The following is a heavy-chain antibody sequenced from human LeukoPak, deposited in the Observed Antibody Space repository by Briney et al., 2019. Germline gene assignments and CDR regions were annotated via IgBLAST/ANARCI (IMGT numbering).Heavy chain of an antibody. CDR2: INHSGST. CDR1: GGSFSGYY. Sequence: PSETLSPTCAVYGGSFSGYYWSWIRQPPGKGLEWIGEINHSGSTNYNPSLKSRVTISVDTSKNQFSLKLSSVTAADTAVYYCARGLGSGWYGGDYWGQGTLVTVSS. J-gene: IGHJ4*02. D-gene: IGHD6-19*01. V-gene: IGHV4-34*01. CDR3: ARGLGSGWYGGDY.